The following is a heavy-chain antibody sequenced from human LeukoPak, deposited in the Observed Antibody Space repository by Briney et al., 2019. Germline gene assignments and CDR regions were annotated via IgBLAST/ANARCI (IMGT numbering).Heavy chain of an antibody. CDR1: GITLSNYG. Sequence: QSGGSLILSCSVYGITLSNYGMRWVRQAPGKGQEWVPAISASGGSTHYADSVKGRFTISRDISKNTLYLQMNSLTAEDTAVYYCAKHKNSGWFAHFDYWGQGTLVTVSS. D-gene: IGHD6-13*01. J-gene: IGHJ4*02. V-gene: IGHV3-23*01. CDR2: ISASGGST. CDR3: AKHKNSGWFAHFDY.